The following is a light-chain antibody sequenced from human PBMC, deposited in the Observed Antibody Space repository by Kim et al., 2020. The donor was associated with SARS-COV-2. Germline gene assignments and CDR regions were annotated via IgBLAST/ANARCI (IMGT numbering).Light chain of an antibody. V-gene: IGLV4-69*01. CDR3: QTWDTGIRV. Sequence: ASVRRTCTLSGGHSSDGMAWHQQQPGKGPRYLMNRNSDGRHIKGDGIPDRFSGSGSGIERYLTNSGLQSEDEADYYCQTWDTGIRVFGGGTKLTVL. CDR1: GGHSSDG. CDR2: RNSDGRH. J-gene: IGLJ3*02.